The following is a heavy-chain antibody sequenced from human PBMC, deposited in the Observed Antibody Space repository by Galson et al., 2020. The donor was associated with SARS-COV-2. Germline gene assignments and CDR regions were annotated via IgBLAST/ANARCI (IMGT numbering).Heavy chain of an antibody. CDR2: VFPGDSET. CDR3: ARHTADCSNGICYADYYHGMDV. D-gene: IGHD2-8*01. V-gene: IGHV5-51*01. J-gene: IGHJ6*02. CDR1: GYRFTSYW. Sequence: GESLKIPCQAPGYRFTSYWLGWVRQMPGTGLEWIGIVFPGDSETRHSPSFQGQVTISADKSISTAYLQRSSLKASDTAMYYCARHTADCSNGICYADYYHGMDVWGQGTAVTVS.